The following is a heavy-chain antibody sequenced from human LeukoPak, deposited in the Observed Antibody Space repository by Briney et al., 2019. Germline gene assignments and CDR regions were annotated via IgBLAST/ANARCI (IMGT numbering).Heavy chain of an antibody. V-gene: IGHV3-21*01. CDR1: GFTFSSYS. CDR2: ISSSSSYI. D-gene: IGHD5-12*01. Sequence: TGGSLRLSCAASGFTFSSYSMNWVRQAPGKGLEWVSSISSSSSYIYYADSVKGRFTISRDNAKNSLYLQMNSLRAEDTAVYYCAIDVDIVAAITGDYWGQGTLVIVSS. CDR3: AIDVDIVAAITGDY. J-gene: IGHJ4*02.